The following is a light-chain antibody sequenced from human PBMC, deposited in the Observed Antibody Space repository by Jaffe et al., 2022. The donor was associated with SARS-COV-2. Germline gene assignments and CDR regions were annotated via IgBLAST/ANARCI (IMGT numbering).Light chain of an antibody. CDR3: QQYNTYWT. Sequence: DIQMTQSPSTLSASVGDRVTITCRASQGISDWLAWYQQKPGKAPKLLIYKASNLEGGVPARFSGSGFGTDFTLSISSLQPDDVATYYCQQYNTYWTFGQGTKVE. J-gene: IGKJ1*01. V-gene: IGKV1-5*03. CDR1: QGISDW. CDR2: KAS.